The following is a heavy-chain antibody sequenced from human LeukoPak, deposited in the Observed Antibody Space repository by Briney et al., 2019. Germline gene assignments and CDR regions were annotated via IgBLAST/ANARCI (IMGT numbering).Heavy chain of an antibody. D-gene: IGHD1-14*01. CDR3: ARHRATGTWSDFDY. CDR2: IFPADSNT. J-gene: IGHJ4*02. CDR1: GYSFTSYW. Sequence: GESLKISCKGSGYSFTSYWISWVRQMPGRGLEWLGVIFPADSNTAYNSSFRGQVTISVDKSIDTAYLQWGSLKASDSAIYYCARHRATGTWSDFDYWGQGTVVTVSS. V-gene: IGHV5-51*01.